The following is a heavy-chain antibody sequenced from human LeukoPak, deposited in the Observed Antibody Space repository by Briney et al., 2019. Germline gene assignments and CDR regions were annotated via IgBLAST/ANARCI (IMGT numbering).Heavy chain of an antibody. CDR1: GGSIRSTTYY. Sequence: SETLSLTCSVSGGSIRSTTYYWGWIRQPPGKGLEWIGSIYYSGNTYYSPSLMSRVTISVDTSKNQFSLNLSSVTAADTAVYYCARAPHFFDTSGSRYYFDYWGQGALVAVSS. J-gene: IGHJ4*02. V-gene: IGHV4-39*07. CDR2: IYYSGNT. D-gene: IGHD3-22*01. CDR3: ARAPHFFDTSGSRYYFDY.